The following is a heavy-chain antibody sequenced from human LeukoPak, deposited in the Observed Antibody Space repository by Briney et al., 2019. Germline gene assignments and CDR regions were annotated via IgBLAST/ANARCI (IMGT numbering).Heavy chain of an antibody. Sequence: SETLSLTCTVSGGSLSSYYWSWIRQPAGKGLEWIGRIYTSGSTNYNPSLKGRVTMSVDTSKNQFSLKLSSVTAADTAVYYCAVDLSYSSGWYMDYWGQGTLVTVSS. CDR1: GGSLSSYY. V-gene: IGHV4-4*07. CDR3: AVDLSYSSGWYMDY. D-gene: IGHD6-19*01. J-gene: IGHJ4*02. CDR2: IYTSGST.